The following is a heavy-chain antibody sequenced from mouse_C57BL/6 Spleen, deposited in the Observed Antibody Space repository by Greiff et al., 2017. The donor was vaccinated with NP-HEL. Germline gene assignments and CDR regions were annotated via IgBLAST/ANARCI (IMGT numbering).Heavy chain of an antibody. V-gene: IGHV8-8*01. J-gene: IGHJ4*01. CDR2: IWWDDDN. D-gene: IGHD1-1*01. CDR1: GFSPSTFGMG. CDR3: DRASDYYGRSSYAIDD. Sequence: ESDPGILQPSQTLSLTCSFSGFSPSTFGMGVGWIRLPSGKGLEWLAHIWWDDDNYYNPALKSRLTISKDTSTNQVFLKIGYVDTADPATYYWDRASDYYGRSSYAIDDWGQGASVTVSS.